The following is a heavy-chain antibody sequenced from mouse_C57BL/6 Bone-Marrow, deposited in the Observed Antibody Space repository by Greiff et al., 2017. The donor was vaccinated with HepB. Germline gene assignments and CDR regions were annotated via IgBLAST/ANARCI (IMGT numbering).Heavy chain of an antibody. CDR2: ISNGGGTT. CDR3: ARRGGSSFYFDY. J-gene: IGHJ2*01. D-gene: IGHD1-1*01. Sequence: EVQVVESGGGLVQPGGSLKLSCAASGFTFSDYYMYLVRQTPEKRLEWVAYISNGGGTTYYPDTVKGRFTISIDNAKNTLYLQMSRLKSEDTAMYYCARRGGSSFYFDYWGQGTTLTVSS. V-gene: IGHV5-12*01. CDR1: GFTFSDYY.